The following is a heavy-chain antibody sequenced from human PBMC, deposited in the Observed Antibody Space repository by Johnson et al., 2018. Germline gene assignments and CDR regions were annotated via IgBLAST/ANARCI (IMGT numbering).Heavy chain of an antibody. D-gene: IGHD3-22*01. Sequence: QVQLVQSGGGVVQPGRSLRLSCAASGFTFSSYGMHWVRQAPGKGLEWVAVISYDGSNKYYADSVKGRFTISRDNSKNTLFRQMNSLRAEDTAVYYCAKGGGVGTYESSGYIYYYYMDVWGKGTTVIVSS. CDR1: GFTFSSYG. V-gene: IGHV3-33*05. CDR3: AKGGGVGTYESSGYIYYYYMDV. CDR2: ISYDGSNK. J-gene: IGHJ6*03.